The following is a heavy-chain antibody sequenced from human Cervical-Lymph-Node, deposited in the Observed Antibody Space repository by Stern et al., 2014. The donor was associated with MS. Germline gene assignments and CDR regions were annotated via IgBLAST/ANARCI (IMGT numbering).Heavy chain of an antibody. J-gene: IGHJ6*02. Sequence: VQLVESGVEVKKPGAPVKVSCKTSGYTFTSYGFSWVRQVPGQGLEWMGWINGNSGNTRYSQNLQGRITMTTNTSASTTYMELRSLRSDDTAVYYCARSVGPYYDFWSGYNVWGQGTTVIVSS. V-gene: IGHV1-18*04. D-gene: IGHD3-3*01. CDR2: INGNSGNT. CDR1: GYTFTSYG. CDR3: ARSVGPYYDFWSGYNV.